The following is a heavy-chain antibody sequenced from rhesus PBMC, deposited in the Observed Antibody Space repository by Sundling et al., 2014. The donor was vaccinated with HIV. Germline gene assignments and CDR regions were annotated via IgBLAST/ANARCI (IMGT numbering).Heavy chain of an antibody. D-gene: IGHD1-14*01. CDR3: ARGIAGTTVS. V-gene: IGHV4-173*01. J-gene: IGHJ4*01. CDR1: GGSISNNY. CDR2: ISGSGGSP. Sequence: QLQLQESGPGLVKPSETLSVTCAVSGGSISNNYWSWIRQPPGNGLEWIGRISGSGGSPDYNPSLKSRVTMSTDTSKNQFSLKLNSVTAADAAVYYCARGIAGTTVSWGQGSPGHRLL.